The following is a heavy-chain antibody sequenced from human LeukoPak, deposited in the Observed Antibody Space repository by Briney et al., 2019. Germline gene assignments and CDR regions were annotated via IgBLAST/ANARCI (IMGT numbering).Heavy chain of an antibody. D-gene: IGHD6-13*01. J-gene: IGHJ4*02. CDR1: GGSISSSSYY. CDR2: IYYSGST. V-gene: IGHV4-39*01. CDR3: ARGYSGSPRDLSPRDWVIYDYFDY. Sequence: PSETLSLTCTVSGGSISSSSYYWGWIRQPPGKGLEWIGSIYYSGSTYYNPSLKSRVTISVDTSKNQFSLKLSSVTAADTAVYYCARGYSGSPRDLSPRDWVIYDYFDYWGQGTLVTVSS.